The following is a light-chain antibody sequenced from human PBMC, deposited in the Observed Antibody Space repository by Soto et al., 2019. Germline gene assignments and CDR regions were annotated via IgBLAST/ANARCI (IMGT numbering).Light chain of an antibody. CDR1: QSVSSN. Sequence: EIVMTKSPATLSASPGERATLSCRASQSVSSNLAWYQQKPGQAPRLLIYGASTRATGIPARFSGSGSGTEFTLTISSLQSEDFAVYYCQQYNNWPPLTFGGGTKVDIK. V-gene: IGKV3-15*01. CDR3: QQYNNWPPLT. CDR2: GAS. J-gene: IGKJ4*01.